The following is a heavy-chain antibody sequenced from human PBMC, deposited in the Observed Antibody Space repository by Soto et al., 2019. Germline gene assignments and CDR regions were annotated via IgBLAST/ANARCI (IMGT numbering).Heavy chain of an antibody. CDR1: GYTFTSYG. J-gene: IGHJ6*02. CDR2: ISAYNGNT. Sequence: QVQLVQSGAEVKKPGASVKVSCKASGYTFTSYGISWVRQAPGQGLEWMGWISAYNGNTNYAQKLQGKVTMTTDTSTSTAYMELRSLRSDDTAVYYCARDPVTYQEVDYYYYGMDVWGQGTTVTVSS. D-gene: IGHD2-21*02. V-gene: IGHV1-18*01. CDR3: ARDPVTYQEVDYYYYGMDV.